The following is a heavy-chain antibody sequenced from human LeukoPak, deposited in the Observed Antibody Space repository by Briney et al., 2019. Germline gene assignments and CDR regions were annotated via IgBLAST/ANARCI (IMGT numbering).Heavy chain of an antibody. CDR3: ARDLVDTAMVSDD. CDR1: GYTFTSYY. CDR2: ISPSGGST. Sequence: ASVKVSCKASGYTFTSYYMHWVRQAPGQGLEWMGIISPSGGSTSYAQKFQGRVTMTRDTSTSTVYMELSSLRSEDTAVYYCARDLVDTAMVSDDWGQGTLVTVPS. V-gene: IGHV1-46*01. J-gene: IGHJ4*02. D-gene: IGHD5-18*01.